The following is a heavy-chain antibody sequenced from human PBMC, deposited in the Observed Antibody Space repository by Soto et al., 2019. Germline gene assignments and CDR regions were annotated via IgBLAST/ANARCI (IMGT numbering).Heavy chain of an antibody. CDR1: GFTFSSYA. D-gene: IGHD2-8*01. CDR2: ISYDGSNK. V-gene: IGHV3-30-3*01. J-gene: IGHJ3*02. CDR3: ARGGIVLMVYARVGNAFDI. Sequence: HPGGSLRLSCAASGFTFSSYAMHWVRQAPGKGLEWVAVISYDGSNKYYADSVKGRFTISRDNSKNTLYLQMNSLRAEDTAVYYCARGGIVLMVYARVGNAFDIWGQGTMVTVSS.